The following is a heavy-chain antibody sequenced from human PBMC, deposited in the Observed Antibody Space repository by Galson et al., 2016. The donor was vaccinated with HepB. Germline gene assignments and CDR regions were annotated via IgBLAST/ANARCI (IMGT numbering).Heavy chain of an antibody. V-gene: IGHV3-74*01. CDR1: GFTLSSYW. CDR2: INGDGSDT. CDR3: EREIDAFDI. Sequence: SLRLSCAASGFTLSSYWMHWVRQAPGKGLVWVSRINGDGSDTWYVDSVKGQFTISRVNAKNTLYLEMNSLRAEDTAVYYCEREIDAFDIWGQGTMVSVSS. J-gene: IGHJ3*02.